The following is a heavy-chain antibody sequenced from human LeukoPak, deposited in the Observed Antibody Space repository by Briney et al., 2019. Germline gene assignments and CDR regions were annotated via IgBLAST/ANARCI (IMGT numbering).Heavy chain of an antibody. CDR1: GFTFSSAW. CDR2: VRSKADGGTT. V-gene: IGHV3-15*01. CDR3: TTVRPGTSGYTY. J-gene: IGHJ4*02. Sequence: GGSLRLSCAASGFTFSSAWMTWVRQAPGKGLEWVGRVRSKADGGTTDYAAPAKGRFTISRDDSKNTVLLQMNSLKTEDTAVYYCTTVRPGTSGYTYWGQGTLVTVSS. D-gene: IGHD3-22*01.